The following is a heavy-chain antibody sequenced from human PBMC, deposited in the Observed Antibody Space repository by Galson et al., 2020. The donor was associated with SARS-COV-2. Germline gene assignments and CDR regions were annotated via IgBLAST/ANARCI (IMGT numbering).Heavy chain of an antibody. CDR3: AREGVYGDTDY. Sequence: SETLSLTCAVSGGSISSTNWWSWVRQPPGQGLEWIGEIYHSGSTNYNPSLKSRVTMSVDTSKNQFSLKLSSVTAADTAVYYCAREGVYGDTDYWGQGTLVTVSS. V-gene: IGHV4-4*02. CDR2: IYHSGST. J-gene: IGHJ4*02. CDR1: GGSISSTNW. D-gene: IGHD4-17*01.